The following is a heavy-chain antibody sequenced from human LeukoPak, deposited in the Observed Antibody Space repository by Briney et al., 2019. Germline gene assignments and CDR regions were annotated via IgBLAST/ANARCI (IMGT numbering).Heavy chain of an antibody. V-gene: IGHV3-69-1*01. J-gene: IGHJ6*03. CDR1: GFAVIDHF. CDR3: ARRGVQGYMDV. Sequence: GGSLRLSCAASGFAVIDHFMHWVRQAPGEGLQWVSTINGAGVTYYAASVKGRFTISRDRVKNTVSLQMNNLRADDTAVCFCARRGVQGYMDVWGKGTTVTVSS. CDR2: INGAGVT. D-gene: IGHD1-26*01.